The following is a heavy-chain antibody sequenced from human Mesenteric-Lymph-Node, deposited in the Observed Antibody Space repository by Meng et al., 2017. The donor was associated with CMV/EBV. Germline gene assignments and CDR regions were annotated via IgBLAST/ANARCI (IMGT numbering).Heavy chain of an antibody. D-gene: IGHD3-3*01. Sequence: SETLSLTCTVSGASVSTANYYWSWIRQPPGKGLEWIGYIYYNGNTNYNPSLKSRLTISVDTSKNQFSLKLSSVTAADTAVYYCARGRRGTIFGVVGYYYYGMDVWGQGTTVTVSS. J-gene: IGHJ6*02. CDR2: IYYNGNT. CDR3: ARGRRGTIFGVVGYYYYGMDV. V-gene: IGHV4-61*01. CDR1: GASVSTANYY.